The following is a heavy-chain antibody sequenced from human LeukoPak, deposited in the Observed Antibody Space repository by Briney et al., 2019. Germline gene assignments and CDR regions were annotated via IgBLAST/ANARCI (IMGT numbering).Heavy chain of an antibody. V-gene: IGHV3-48*01. CDR1: RFPFSSSS. CDR3: AKARAYGDPYYFDY. CDR2: ISSSGTTI. J-gene: IGHJ4*02. Sequence: PGGSLRLSCAASRFPFSSSSMNWVRQAPGKGLEWVSYISSSGTTIYYADSVKGRFTISRDNSKNTLYLQMNSLRAEDTAVYYCAKARAYGDPYYFDYWGQGTLVTVSS. D-gene: IGHD4-17*01.